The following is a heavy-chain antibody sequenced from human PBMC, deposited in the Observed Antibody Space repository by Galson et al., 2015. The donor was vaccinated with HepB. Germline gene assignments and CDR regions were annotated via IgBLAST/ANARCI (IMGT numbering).Heavy chain of an antibody. V-gene: IGHV3-23*01. Sequence: SLRLSCAASGFTFSYYAMSGVRQAPGKGLEWISAITPSGDNTYSADSMKGRFTISRDNSQNTLFLQMNSLRADDTATYFCAKVFPEKTDGWYRQALYYFDSWGQGTRVTVSS. CDR1: GFTFSYYA. CDR3: AKVFPEKTDGWYRQALYYFDS. J-gene: IGHJ4*02. D-gene: IGHD6-19*01. CDR2: ITPSGDNT.